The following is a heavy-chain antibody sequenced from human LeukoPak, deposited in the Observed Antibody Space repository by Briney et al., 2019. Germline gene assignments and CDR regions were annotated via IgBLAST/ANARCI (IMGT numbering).Heavy chain of an antibody. CDR1: GYTFTGYY. Sequence: ASVKVSCKASGYTFTGYYMHWVLQAPRQGLERLGRINPNSGVRNYAQKFQGRVTMTRDTSISTAYMELSRLRSDDRAVYYCARGPYCSGGSCSRYFQHWGQGTLVTVSS. CDR2: INPNSGVR. J-gene: IGHJ1*01. CDR3: ARGPYCSGGSCSRYFQH. V-gene: IGHV1-2*06. D-gene: IGHD2-15*01.